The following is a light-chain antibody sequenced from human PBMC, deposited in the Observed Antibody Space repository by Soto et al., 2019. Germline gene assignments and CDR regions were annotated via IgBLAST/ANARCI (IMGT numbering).Light chain of an antibody. V-gene: IGKV3-20*01. CDR3: QQYDASPWT. J-gene: IGKJ1*01. Sequence: EVVLTQSPGTLSLSPGERATLSCRASQSISNNFLAWYQHKPGQTPRLLIYGVSTRATGIPDRISGRGSGTDYTLTISRLEPEDFAVYYCQQYDASPWTFGQGTKVEIK. CDR1: QSISNNF. CDR2: GVS.